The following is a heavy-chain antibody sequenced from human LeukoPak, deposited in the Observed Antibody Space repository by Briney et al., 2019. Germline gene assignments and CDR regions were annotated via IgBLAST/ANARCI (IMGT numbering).Heavy chain of an antibody. CDR2: IKQDGSEK. CDR1: GFTFSSYW. J-gene: IGHJ4*02. V-gene: IGHV3-7*03. CDR3: ARDGGYCSGGTCYSTH. Sequence: PGGSLRLSCEASGFTFSSYWMNWVRQAPGKGLEWVANIKQDGSEKYYVDSVKGRFTISRDNAKNSLYLQTNCLRAEDTAVYYCARDGGYCSGGTCYSTHWGQGTLVTVSS. D-gene: IGHD2-15*01.